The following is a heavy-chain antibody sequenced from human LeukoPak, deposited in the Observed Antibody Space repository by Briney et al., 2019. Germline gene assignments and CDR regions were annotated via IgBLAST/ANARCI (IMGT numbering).Heavy chain of an antibody. J-gene: IGHJ5*02. Sequence: GGSLRLSCAASGFIFDDYAMHRDRQAPGQGLEWVSGISWNSGSIGYADSVKGRFTISRDNAKNSLYLQMNSLRAEDTAVYYCARSEDCSGGSCYSMTNWFDPWGQGTLVTVSS. CDR1: GFIFDDYA. CDR2: ISWNSGSI. D-gene: IGHD2-15*01. V-gene: IGHV3-9*01. CDR3: ARSEDCSGGSCYSMTNWFDP.